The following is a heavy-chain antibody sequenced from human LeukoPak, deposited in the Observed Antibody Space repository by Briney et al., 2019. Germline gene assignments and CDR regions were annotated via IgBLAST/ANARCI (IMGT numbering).Heavy chain of an antibody. CDR2: IKSKTDGGTT. CDR3: TTALLVYCSGGSCYFDY. D-gene: IGHD2-15*01. Sequence: GGSLRLSCAASGFTFSNAWMSWVRQAPGKGLEWVGRIKSKTDGGTTDYAAPVKGRFTISRDDSKNTLYLQMNSLKTEDTAVYYCTTALLVYCSGGSCYFDYWGQGTLVTVSS. J-gene: IGHJ4*02. V-gene: IGHV3-15*01. CDR1: GFTFSNAW.